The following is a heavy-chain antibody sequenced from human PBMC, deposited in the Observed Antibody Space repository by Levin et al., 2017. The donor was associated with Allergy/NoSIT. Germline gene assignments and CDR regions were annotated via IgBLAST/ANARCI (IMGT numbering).Heavy chain of an antibody. J-gene: IGHJ5*02. Sequence: GESLKISCKASGYTFTSYAMHWVRQAPGQRLEWMGWINAGNGNTKYSQKFQGRVTITRDTSASTAYMELSSLRSEDTAVYYCARVVNYYSNWFDPWGQGTLVTVSS. CDR2: INAGNGNT. CDR1: GYTFTSYA. CDR3: ARVVNYYSNWFDP. D-gene: IGHD3-10*01. V-gene: IGHV1-3*01.